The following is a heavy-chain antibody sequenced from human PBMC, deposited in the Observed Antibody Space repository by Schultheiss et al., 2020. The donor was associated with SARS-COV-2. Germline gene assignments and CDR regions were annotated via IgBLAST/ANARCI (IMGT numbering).Heavy chain of an antibody. J-gene: IGHJ3*02. CDR1: GFSLSTYA. V-gene: IGHV3-23*01. D-gene: IGHD3-3*01. CDR3: AKDPDFWSGSPDDACDI. Sequence: GGSLRLSCAASGFSLSTYAMSWVRQAPGKGLEWVSTLSGRGDTTHYADSVKGRFTITRDTSKNTLFLQMNSLTAEDTAVYYCAKDPDFWSGSPDDACDIWGQGTMVTVSS. CDR2: LSGRGDTT.